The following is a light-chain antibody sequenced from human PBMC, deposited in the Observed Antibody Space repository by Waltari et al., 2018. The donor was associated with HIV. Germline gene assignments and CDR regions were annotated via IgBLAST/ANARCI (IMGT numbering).Light chain of an antibody. J-gene: IGLJ2*01. Sequence: QSVLTQPPSLSGAPGQRVTISCTGSTSNIGAPFDVHWYPQFPGKGPKLRIHGKTLRPSGVPDRFSASTSGSSASLAITGLHLEDEATYYCQSYDSSLSSWIFGGGTKLTVL. CDR2: GKT. V-gene: IGLV1-40*01. CDR1: TSNIGAPFD. CDR3: QSYDSSLSSWI.